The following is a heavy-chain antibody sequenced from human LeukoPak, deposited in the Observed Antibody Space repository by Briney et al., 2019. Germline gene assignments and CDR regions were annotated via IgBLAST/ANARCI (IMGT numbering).Heavy chain of an antibody. J-gene: IGHJ4*02. CDR1: GGTFSSYA. CDR2: IIPIFGTA. D-gene: IGHD3-22*01. Sequence: GASVKVSCKASGGTFSSYAISWVRQAPGQGLEWMGGIIPIFGTANYAQKFQGRATITADESTSTAYMELSSLRSEDTAVYYCARVSSGYYYFDYWGQGTLVTVSS. V-gene: IGHV1-69*13. CDR3: ARVSSGYYYFDY.